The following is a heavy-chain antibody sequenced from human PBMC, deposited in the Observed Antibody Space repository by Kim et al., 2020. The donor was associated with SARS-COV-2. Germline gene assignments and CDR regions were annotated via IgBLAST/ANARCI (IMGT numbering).Heavy chain of an antibody. CDR3: ARVVYSSSWYIVSNSGYGMDV. J-gene: IGHJ6*02. Sequence: GGSLRLSCAASGFTFSSYSMNWVRQAPGKGLEWVSYISSSSSTIYYADSVKGRFTISRDNAKNSLYLQMNSLRAEDTAVYYCARVVYSSSWYIVSNSGYGMDVWGQGTTVTVSS. D-gene: IGHD6-13*01. CDR2: ISSSSSTI. V-gene: IGHV3-48*04. CDR1: GFTFSSYS.